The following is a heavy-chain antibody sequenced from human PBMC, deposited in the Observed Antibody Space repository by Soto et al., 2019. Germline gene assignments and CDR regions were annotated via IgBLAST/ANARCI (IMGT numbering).Heavy chain of an antibody. D-gene: IGHD4-4*01. CDR2: IYYSGST. Sequence: SETLSLTCTVSGGSISGYYWSWIRQPPGKGLEWIGYIYYSGSTNYNPSLKSRVTISVDTSKNQFSLKLSSVTAADTAVYYCARTYSNYAYYYYYMDFWGKGTTITVSS. CDR3: ARTYSNYAYYYYYMDF. J-gene: IGHJ6*03. V-gene: IGHV4-59*08. CDR1: GGSISGYY.